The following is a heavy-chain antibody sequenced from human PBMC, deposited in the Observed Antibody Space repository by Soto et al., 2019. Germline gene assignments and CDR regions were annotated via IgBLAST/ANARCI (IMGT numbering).Heavy chain of an antibody. CDR2: IYPDDSDT. D-gene: IGHD2-2*02. CDR1: GYSFTSYW. CDR3: ARMRYCSSTSCYTGYGMDV. J-gene: IGHJ6*02. Sequence: GQSLKISCKGSGYSFTSYWIGWVRQMPGKGLEWMGIIYPDDSDTRYSPSFQGQVTISADMSISTAYLQWSSLKASDTAMYYCARMRYCSSTSCYTGYGMDVWGQGTTVTVSS. V-gene: IGHV5-51*01.